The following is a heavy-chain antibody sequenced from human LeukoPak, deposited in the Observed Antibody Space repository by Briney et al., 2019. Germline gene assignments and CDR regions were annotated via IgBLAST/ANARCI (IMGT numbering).Heavy chain of an antibody. J-gene: IGHJ4*02. CDR2: MNPNSGNT. CDR3: ARGGNWNYEIDY. Sequence: GASVKVSCKASGYTFASYDINWVRQATGQGLEWMGWMNPNSGNTGYAQKFQGRVTITTDESTSTAYMELSSLRSEDTAVYYCARGGNWNYEIDYWGQGTLVTVSS. CDR1: GYTFASYD. D-gene: IGHD1-7*01. V-gene: IGHV1-8*01.